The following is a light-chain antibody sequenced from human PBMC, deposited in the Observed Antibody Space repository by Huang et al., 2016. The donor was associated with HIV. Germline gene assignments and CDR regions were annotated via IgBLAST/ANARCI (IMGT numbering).Light chain of an antibody. V-gene: IGKV1-39*01. CDR1: QNINTF. J-gene: IGKJ2*01. CDR2: SAS. CDR3: QQTYRTPYT. Sequence: DIQMTQSPSSLSTFVGDRVTITCRASQNINTFLHWYQEKPGKAPRLLIHSASSLEHGVPSRFSGSASGTEFTLTVSSVQPDDSATYYCQQTYRTPYTFGQGTKLDI.